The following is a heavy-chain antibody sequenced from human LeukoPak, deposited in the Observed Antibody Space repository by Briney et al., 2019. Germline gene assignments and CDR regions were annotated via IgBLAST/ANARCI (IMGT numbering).Heavy chain of an antibody. CDR3: ARDLEGGSSSRSPEGDY. V-gene: IGHV1-18*01. D-gene: IGHD6-13*01. CDR1: GYTFTSYG. CDR2: ISAYNGNT. J-gene: IGHJ4*02. Sequence: ASVKVSCKASGYTFTSYGISWVRQAPGQGLEWMGWISAYNGNTNYAQKLQGRVTMTTDTSTSTAYMELRSLRSDDTAVYYCARDLEGGSSSRSPEGDYWGQGTLVTVSS.